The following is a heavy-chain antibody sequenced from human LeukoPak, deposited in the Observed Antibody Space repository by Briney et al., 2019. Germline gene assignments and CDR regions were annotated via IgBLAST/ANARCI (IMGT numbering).Heavy chain of an antibody. CDR3: ARVDSGRFYFDY. J-gene: IGHJ4*02. Sequence: GGSLRLSCAVSGFTVSSNYMGWARQAPGKGLEWVSIIYSGSRTDYADSVKGRFTISRDNSKDRLHLQMNSLRPEDTAVYYCARVDSGRFYFDYWGQGTLVTVSS. D-gene: IGHD6-19*01. CDR1: GFTVSSNY. V-gene: IGHV3-66*01. CDR2: IYSGSRT.